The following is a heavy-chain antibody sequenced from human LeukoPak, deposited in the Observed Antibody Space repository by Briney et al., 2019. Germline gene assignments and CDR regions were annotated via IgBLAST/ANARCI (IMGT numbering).Heavy chain of an antibody. V-gene: IGHV4-59*08. CDR1: GGSISSYY. Sequence: SETQSLTCTVSGGSISSYYWSWIRQPPGKGLEWIGYIYYSGSTNYNPSLKSRVTISVDTSKNQFSLRLSSVTAADTAVYYSARLASGCYGPLTPFDYWGQGTLVTVSS. J-gene: IGHJ4*02. CDR2: IYYSGST. CDR3: ARLASGCYGPLTPFDY. D-gene: IGHD1-26*01.